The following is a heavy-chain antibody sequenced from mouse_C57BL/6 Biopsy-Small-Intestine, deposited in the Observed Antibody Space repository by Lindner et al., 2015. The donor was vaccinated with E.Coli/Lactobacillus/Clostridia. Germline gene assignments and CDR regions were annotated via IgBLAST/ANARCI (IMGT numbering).Heavy chain of an antibody. V-gene: IGHV10-1*01. J-gene: IGHJ2*01. CDR2: IRSKSNNYAT. CDR3: VREGGTFDY. CDR1: GFSFNTYA. D-gene: IGHD4-1*01. Sequence: VQLQESGGGLVQPKGSLKLSCAASGFSFNTYAMNWVRQAPGKGLEWVARIRSKSNNYATYYADSVKDRFTISRDDSESMLYLQMNNLKTEDTAMYYCVREGGTFDYWGQGTTLTVSS.